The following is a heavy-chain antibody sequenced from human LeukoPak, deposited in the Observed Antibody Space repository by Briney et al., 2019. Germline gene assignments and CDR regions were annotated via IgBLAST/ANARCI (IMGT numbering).Heavy chain of an antibody. J-gene: IGHJ4*02. CDR2: IFYHGST. V-gene: IGHV4-28*03. CDR1: GFSISSFNW. D-gene: IGHD1-26*01. Sequence: SETLSLTCAVSGFSISSFNWWGWIRQPPGKGLEWIGYIFYHGSTYYNPSLKSRVTISVGTSKNQFSLKLSSVTAADTAVYYCARGLSGSYEYYFDYWGQGTLVTVSS. CDR3: ARGLSGSYEYYFDY.